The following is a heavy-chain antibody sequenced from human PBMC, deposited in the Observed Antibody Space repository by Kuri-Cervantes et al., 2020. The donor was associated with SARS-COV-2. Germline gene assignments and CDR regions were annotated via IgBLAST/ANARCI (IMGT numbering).Heavy chain of an antibody. CDR3: ARDKYSNYYFDY. CDR1: GFTFSSYA. Sequence: GESLKISCAASGFTFSSYAMHWVRQAPGKGLEWVAVISYDGSNKYYADSVKGRFTISRDNSKNTLYLQMNSLRAEDTAVYYCARDKYSNYYFDYWGQGTLVTVSS. D-gene: IGHD4-11*01. J-gene: IGHJ4*02. V-gene: IGHV3-30-3*01. CDR2: ISYDGSNK.